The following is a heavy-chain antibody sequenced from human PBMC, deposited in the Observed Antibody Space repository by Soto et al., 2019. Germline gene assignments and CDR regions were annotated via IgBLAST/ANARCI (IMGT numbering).Heavy chain of an antibody. CDR3: ATYAHHTFDS. J-gene: IGHJ5*01. D-gene: IGHD3-16*01. V-gene: IGHV3-7*01. CDR1: GFTFSNYW. Sequence: EVQLVESGGGLVQPGGSLRLSCAASGFTFSNYWMSWVRQVPGKGPEWVANIKQDGSEKNYVDSVEGRFTISRDNAKNSLYLQMNRLRAEDTAVYYCATYAHHTFDSWGQGTLVTVSS. CDR2: IKQDGSEK.